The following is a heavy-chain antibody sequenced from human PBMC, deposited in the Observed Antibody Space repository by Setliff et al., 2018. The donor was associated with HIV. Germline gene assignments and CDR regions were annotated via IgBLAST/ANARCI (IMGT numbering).Heavy chain of an antibody. Sequence: SETLSLTCTVSGGSINYYYWSWIRQPPGKGLEWIGEINHSGSTNYNPSLKSRVTISVDTSKNQFSLKLSSVTAADTAVYYCARRGSGFFHYYYYMDVWGKGTTVTVSS. CDR3: ARRGSGFFHYYYYMDV. D-gene: IGHD3-10*01. J-gene: IGHJ6*03. V-gene: IGHV4-34*01. CDR2: INHSGST. CDR1: GGSINYYY.